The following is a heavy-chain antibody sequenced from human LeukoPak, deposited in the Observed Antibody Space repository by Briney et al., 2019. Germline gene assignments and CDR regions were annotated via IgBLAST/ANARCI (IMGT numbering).Heavy chain of an antibody. CDR1: GFTFSSYA. D-gene: IGHD6-13*01. V-gene: IGHV3-23*01. CDR2: IRGSGGST. Sequence: AGGSLRLSCAASGFTFSSYAMSWVRQAPGKGLEWVSAIRGSGGSTYYADSVKGRFTISRDNSKNTLYLQMNSLRAEDTAVYYCAKSDTYSSSWYGSNWFDPWGQGTLVTVSS. CDR3: AKSDTYSSSWYGSNWFDP. J-gene: IGHJ5*02.